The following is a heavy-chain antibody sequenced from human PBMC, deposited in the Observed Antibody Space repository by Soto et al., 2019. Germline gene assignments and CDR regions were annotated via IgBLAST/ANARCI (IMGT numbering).Heavy chain of an antibody. CDR2: ISGSGGST. D-gene: IGHD1-26*01. CDR1: GFTFSSYG. V-gene: IGHV3-23*01. Sequence: EMQLLESGGGLVQPGGSLRLSCAASGFTFSSYGMNWVRQAPGKGLEWVSAISGSGGSTYFPDSVKGRFTISRDNSKNTLYLQMNSLRAEDTAVYYCARSGSYRYYYYYGMDVWGQGTTVTVSS. CDR3: ARSGSYRYYYYYGMDV. J-gene: IGHJ6*02.